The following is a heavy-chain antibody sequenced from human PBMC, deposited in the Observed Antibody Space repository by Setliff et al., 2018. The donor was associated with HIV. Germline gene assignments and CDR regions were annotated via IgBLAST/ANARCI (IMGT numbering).Heavy chain of an antibody. CDR1: GDSVRSSSYY. D-gene: IGHD3-9*01. CDR3: AMTGYSATWYFDL. CDR2: MYSSGIT. Sequence: PSETLSLTCTVSGDSVRSSSYYWGWMRQSPGKGLEWIGSMYSSGITFYNPSLKSRVTISLETSKNQFSLFLSSVTAADTGVYYCAMTGYSATWYFDLWGQGTLVTVSS. V-gene: IGHV4-39*01. J-gene: IGHJ4*02.